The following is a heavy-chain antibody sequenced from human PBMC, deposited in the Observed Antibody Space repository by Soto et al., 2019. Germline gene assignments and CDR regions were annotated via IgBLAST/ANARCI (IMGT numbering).Heavy chain of an antibody. CDR3: AREEHSSGWAYYFDY. V-gene: IGHV1-69*13. CDR2: ITPIFGKA. CDR1: GGTFRTYA. J-gene: IGHJ4*02. Sequence: GASVKVSCKASGGTFRTYAISWVRQAPGQGLEWMGGITPIFGKANYAQKFQGRVSITADESTSTAYMELRSLRSEDTAVYYCAREEHSSGWAYYFDYWGQGTLVTVSS. D-gene: IGHD6-19*01.